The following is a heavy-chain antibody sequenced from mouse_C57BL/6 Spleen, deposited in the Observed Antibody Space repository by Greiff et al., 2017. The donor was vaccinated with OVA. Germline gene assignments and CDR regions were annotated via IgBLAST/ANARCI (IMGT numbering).Heavy chain of an antibody. CDR1: GYTFTSYW. D-gene: IGHD1-1*01. CDR3: ARWDTTVVGLDY. Sequence: QVQLQQPGAELVRPGSSVKLSCKASGYTFTSYWMHWVKQRPIQGLEWIGNIDPSDSETHYNQKFKDKATLTVDKSSSTAYMQLSSLTSEDSAVYYCARWDTTVVGLDYWGQGTTLTVSS. J-gene: IGHJ2*01. V-gene: IGHV1-52*01. CDR2: IDPSDSET.